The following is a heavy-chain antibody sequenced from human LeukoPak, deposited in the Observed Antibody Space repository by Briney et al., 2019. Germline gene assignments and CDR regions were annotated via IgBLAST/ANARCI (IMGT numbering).Heavy chain of an antibody. V-gene: IGHV3-23*01. Sequence: GGALRLSCADPGFTFSAAVMRSVRQAPGERLERVSAISGSGGSKDYADTGRCPFTIYKDNSRITLLLQRNRLRAEDTAVYYCARTYSSSCYTPIDYWGQGTLVTVSS. CDR1: GFTFSAAV. J-gene: IGHJ4*02. CDR3: ARTYSSSCYTPIDY. CDR2: ISGSGGSK. D-gene: IGHD6-13*01.